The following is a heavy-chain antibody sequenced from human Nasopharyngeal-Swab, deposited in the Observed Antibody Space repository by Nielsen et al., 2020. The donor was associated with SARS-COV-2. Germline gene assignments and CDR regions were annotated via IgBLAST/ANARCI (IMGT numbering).Heavy chain of an antibody. V-gene: IGHV3-9*01. CDR2: INWNSGSI. Sequence: GGSLRLSCAASGFTFDDYAMHWVRQAPGKGLEWVSGINWNSGSIGYADSVRGRFTISRDNAKNSLYLQMNSLRAEDTALYYCAKVIDDDSSGYVWFDPWGQGTLVTVSS. CDR3: AKVIDDDSSGYVWFDP. J-gene: IGHJ5*02. CDR1: GFTFDDYA. D-gene: IGHD3-22*01.